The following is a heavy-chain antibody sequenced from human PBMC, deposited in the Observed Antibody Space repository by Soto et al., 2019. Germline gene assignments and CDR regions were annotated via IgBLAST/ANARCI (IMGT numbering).Heavy chain of an antibody. V-gene: IGHV3-30-3*01. CDR3: ARVGVASASYSFYFDY. D-gene: IGHD3-10*01. J-gene: IGHJ4*02. Sequence: PGGSLRLSCGASGFAFSTYPMHWVRQAPGKGLDWVAVISFDGSDTFYADSVEGRFTISRDNSKNTLFLQMNSLRAEDTAVYYCARVGVASASYSFYFDYWGRGILVTVSS. CDR2: ISFDGSDT. CDR1: GFAFSTYP.